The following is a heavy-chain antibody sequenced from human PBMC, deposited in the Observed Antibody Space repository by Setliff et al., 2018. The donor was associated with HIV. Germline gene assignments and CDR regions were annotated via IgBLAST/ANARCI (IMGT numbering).Heavy chain of an antibody. CDR2: INHSGST. CDR3: ARLTTTYYYDSSAYYHPV. V-gene: IGHV4-34*01. J-gene: IGHJ4*02. CDR1: GGSFSGYY. D-gene: IGHD3-22*01. Sequence: ETLSLTCAVYGGSFSGYYWSWIRQPPGKGLEWIGEINHSGSTNYNPSLKSRVTISVDTSKNQFSLKLSSVTAADTAVFYCARLTTTYYYDSSAYYHPVWGQGALVTVSS.